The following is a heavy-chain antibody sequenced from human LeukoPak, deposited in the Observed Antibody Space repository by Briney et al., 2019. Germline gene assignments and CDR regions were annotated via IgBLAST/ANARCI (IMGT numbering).Heavy chain of an antibody. D-gene: IGHD3-3*01. CDR2: ISGSGGST. J-gene: IGHJ4*02. V-gene: IGHV3-23*01. CDR3: AKDGLDFWSGYHYYFDY. CDR1: GFTFSSYA. Sequence: GGSLRLSCAASGFTFSSYAMSWVRQAPGKGLKWVSAISGSGGSTYYADSVKGRFTISRDNSKNMLYLQMNSLRAEDTAVYYCAKDGLDFWSGYHYYFDYWGQGTLVTVSS.